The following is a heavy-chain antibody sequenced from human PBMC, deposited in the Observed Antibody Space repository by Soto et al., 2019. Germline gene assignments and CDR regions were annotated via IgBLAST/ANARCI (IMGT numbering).Heavy chain of an antibody. CDR2: ISGSGGST. V-gene: IGHV3-23*01. J-gene: IGHJ2*01. Sequence: EVQLLESGGGLVQPGGSLRLSCAASGFTFSSYAMSWVRQAPGKGLEWVSAISGSGGSTYYADSVKGRFTISGDNSKNTLYLQMNSLRAEDTAVYYCAKGGYGDYVHFDLWGRGTLVTVSS. CDR1: GFTFSSYA. CDR3: AKGGYGDYVHFDL. D-gene: IGHD4-17*01.